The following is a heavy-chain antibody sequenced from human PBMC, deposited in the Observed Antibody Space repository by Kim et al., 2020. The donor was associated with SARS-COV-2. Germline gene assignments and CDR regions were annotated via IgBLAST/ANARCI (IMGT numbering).Heavy chain of an antibody. D-gene: IGHD5-12*01. V-gene: IGHV6-1*01. CDR3: AREIVATPRGYYYYYGMDV. J-gene: IGHJ6*02. CDR2: TYYRSKWYN. Sequence: SQTLSLTCAISGDSVSSNSAAWNWIRQSPSRGLEWLGRTYYRSKWYNDYAVSVKSRITINPDTSKNQFSLQLNSVTPEDTAVYYCAREIVATPRGYYYYYGMDVWGQGTTVTVSS. CDR1: GDSVSSNSAA.